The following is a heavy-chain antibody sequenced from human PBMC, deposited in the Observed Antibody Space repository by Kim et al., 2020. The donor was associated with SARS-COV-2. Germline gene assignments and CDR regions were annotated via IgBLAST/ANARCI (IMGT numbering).Heavy chain of an antibody. CDR1: GYTFRNYG. CDR3: ARATNFYSGKDY. CDR2: ISAYNGNT. D-gene: IGHD1-26*01. V-gene: IGHV1-18*01. J-gene: IGHJ4*02. Sequence: ASVKVSCKASGYTFRNYGFSWVRQAPGQGLEWMGWISAYNGNTKYAEKFQGRVIMTTDSSRTTAYMELRSLRTDDTAVYYCARATNFYSGKDYWGQGPLVTVSS.